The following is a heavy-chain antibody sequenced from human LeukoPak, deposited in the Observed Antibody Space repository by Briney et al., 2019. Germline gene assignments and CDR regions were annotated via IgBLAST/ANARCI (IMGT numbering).Heavy chain of an antibody. V-gene: IGHV4-59*01. CDR2: IYYSGST. Sequence: PSETLSLTCTVSGGSISSYYWSWIRQPPGKGLEWIGYIYYSGSTNYNPSLKSRVTISVDTSKNQFSLKLSSVTAADTAVYYCARSRYGGYYYYYGMDVWGQGTTVTVSS. D-gene: IGHD3-10*01. CDR1: GGSISSYY. J-gene: IGHJ6*02. CDR3: ARSRYGGYYYYYGMDV.